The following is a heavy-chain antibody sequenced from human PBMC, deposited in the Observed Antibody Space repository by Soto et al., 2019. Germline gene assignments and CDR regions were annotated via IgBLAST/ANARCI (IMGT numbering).Heavy chain of an antibody. D-gene: IGHD1-7*01. CDR2: ISAYYGNT. CDR3: ARDRGYNWNYGWFDP. CDR1: GYTFSSYG. Sequence: QVQLVQSGAEVKKPGASVKVSCKASGYTFSSYGISWVRQAPGQGLEWMGRISAYYGNTNYAQKLQGRVTMTTDTSTGTAYMELRSLRSDDTAVYYCARDRGYNWNYGWFDPWGQGTLVTVSS. V-gene: IGHV1-18*01. J-gene: IGHJ5*02.